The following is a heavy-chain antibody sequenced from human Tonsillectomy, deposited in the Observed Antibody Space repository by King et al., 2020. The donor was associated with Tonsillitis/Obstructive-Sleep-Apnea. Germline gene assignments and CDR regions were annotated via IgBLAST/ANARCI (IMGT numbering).Heavy chain of an antibody. V-gene: IGHV3-23*04. CDR2: ISGSGNEK. CDR1: GFTFRNSA. J-gene: IGHJ4*02. Sequence: VQLVESGGGLVQPGGSLRLSCAASGFTFRNSAMSWVRQVPGKRLEWGSAISGSGNEKYYADAVRGRFSISRDNSKNTLYLQLTSLRADDTALYYCAKEGPGGQQLIWVDSWGQGTLVTVSS. D-gene: IGHD6-13*01. CDR3: AKEGPGGQQLIWVDS.